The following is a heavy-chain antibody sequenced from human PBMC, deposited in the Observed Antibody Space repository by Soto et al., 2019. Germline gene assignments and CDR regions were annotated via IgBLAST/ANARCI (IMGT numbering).Heavy chain of an antibody. Sequence: QVQLVQSGAEVKKPGASVKVSCKASGYIFTTYGLHWVRQAPGQRLEWMGWINPGNGNTNYSQKFQDRVTITRDTSATTAYMELSSLRSEDTAVYYCARGPLTISWYWGQGTPVTGPS. CDR1: GYIFTTYG. D-gene: IGHD6-13*01. CDR2: INPGNGNT. CDR3: ARGPLTISWY. J-gene: IGHJ4*01. V-gene: IGHV1-3*01.